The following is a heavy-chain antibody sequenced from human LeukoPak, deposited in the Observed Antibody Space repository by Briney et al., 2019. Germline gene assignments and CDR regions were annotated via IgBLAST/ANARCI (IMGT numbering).Heavy chain of an antibody. CDR2: ISGSGGIT. V-gene: IGHV3-23*01. D-gene: IGHD3-10*01. Sequence: PGGSLRLSCAASGFPLSSSAMSWVRQAPGKGLEWVATISGSGGITYYADSVKGRFAISRANSKNTLFLQMSSLRADDTAVYYCAKQGNFDYWGQGTLVTVSS. CDR3: AKQGNFDY. J-gene: IGHJ4*02. CDR1: GFPLSSSA.